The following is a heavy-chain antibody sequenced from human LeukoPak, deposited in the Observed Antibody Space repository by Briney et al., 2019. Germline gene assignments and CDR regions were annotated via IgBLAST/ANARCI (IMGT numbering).Heavy chain of an antibody. CDR3: AKDPGYSSSSAFDY. V-gene: IGHV3-23*01. J-gene: IGHJ4*02. D-gene: IGHD6-6*01. CDR2: ISGSGGST. CDR1: GFTFSSYA. Sequence: GGSLRLSCAASGFTFSSYAMSWVRQAPGKGLEWVSAISGSGGSTYYADSVKGRFTISRDNSKNTLYLQMDSLRAEDTAVYYCAKDPGYSSSSAFDYWGQGTLVTVSS.